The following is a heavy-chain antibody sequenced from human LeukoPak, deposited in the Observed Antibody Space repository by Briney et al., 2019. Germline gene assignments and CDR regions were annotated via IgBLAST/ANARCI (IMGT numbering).Heavy chain of an antibody. CDR1: DGSISSYY. CDR2: IYNSGST. CDR3: ARGGMVRGDSYYMDV. D-gene: IGHD3-10*01. V-gene: IGHV4-59*08. Sequence: SETLSLTCTVSDGSISSYYWSWIRQPPGKGLEWIGYIYNSGSTNYNPSLKSRVTISVDTSKNQFSLKLSSVTAADTAVYYCARGGMVRGDSYYMDVWGKGTTVTISS. J-gene: IGHJ6*03.